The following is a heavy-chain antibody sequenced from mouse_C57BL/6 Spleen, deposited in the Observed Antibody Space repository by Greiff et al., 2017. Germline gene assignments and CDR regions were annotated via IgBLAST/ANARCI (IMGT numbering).Heavy chain of an antibody. CDR2: ISYDGSN. J-gene: IGHJ2*01. D-gene: IGHD1-1*01. CDR3: ARERAYYGSSYYFDY. Sequence: EVKLMESGPGLVKPSQSLSLTCSVTGYSITSGYYWNWIRQFPGNKLEWMGYISYDGSNNYNPSLKNRISITRDTSKNQFFLKLNSVTTEDTATYYCARERAYYGSSYYFDYWGQGTTLTVSS. V-gene: IGHV3-6*01. CDR1: GYSITSGYY.